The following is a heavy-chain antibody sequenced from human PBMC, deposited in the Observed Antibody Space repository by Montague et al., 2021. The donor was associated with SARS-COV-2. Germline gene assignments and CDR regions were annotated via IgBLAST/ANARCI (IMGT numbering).Heavy chain of an antibody. Sequence: SETLSLTCGVSGGSISSYYWSWIRQPPGKGLEWIGYIYYTGSTKYNPSLKTRVSLSLDTPKNHFSLHLSSVTAADTAIYFCARAQNTCFIANCVNYFDVWGLGALVTVSS. D-gene: IGHD1-1*01. CDR1: GGSISSYY. CDR3: ARAQNTCFIANCVNYFDV. J-gene: IGHJ4*02. CDR2: IYYTGST. V-gene: IGHV4-59*13.